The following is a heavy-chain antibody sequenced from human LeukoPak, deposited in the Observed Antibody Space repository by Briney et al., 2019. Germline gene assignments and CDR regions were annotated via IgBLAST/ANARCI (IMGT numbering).Heavy chain of an antibody. Sequence: PSETLSLTCVVYGGSFSAYYWSWIRQAPGKGLEWIGEINHSGSTNYNPSFNSRVTISVDTSKNQFSLKVKSVTAADTAVYYCASKDSTNYHYGALDIWGQGTRVTVSS. J-gene: IGHJ3*02. D-gene: IGHD2/OR15-2a*01. CDR1: GGSFSAYY. CDR3: ASKDSTNYHYGALDI. CDR2: INHSGST. V-gene: IGHV4-34*01.